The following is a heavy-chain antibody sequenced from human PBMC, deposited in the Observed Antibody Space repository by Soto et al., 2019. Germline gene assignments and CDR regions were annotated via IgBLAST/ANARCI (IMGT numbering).Heavy chain of an antibody. D-gene: IGHD5-18*01. CDR2: ISASNGNT. CDR3: ASGTAVTDKVNYGLDV. V-gene: IGHV1-18*01. J-gene: IGHJ6*02. CDR1: GYTFTGYG. Sequence: GASVKVSCKASGYTFTGYGINWVRQAPGQGLEWMGWISASNGNTNYAQKFQGRVTMTTDTSTTTANMELRSLRSDDTAVYYCASGTAVTDKVNYGLDVWGQGTTVTVSS.